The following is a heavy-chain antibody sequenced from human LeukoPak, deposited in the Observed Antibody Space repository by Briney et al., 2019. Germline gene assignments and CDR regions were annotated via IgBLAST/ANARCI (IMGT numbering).Heavy chain of an antibody. CDR1: GDTFTSYY. V-gene: IGHV1-46*01. J-gene: IGHJ6*02. D-gene: IGHD2-2*01. CDR3: ARDPARYCSSTSCYGMDV. Sequence: ASVKVSCKASGDTFTSYYMHWVRQAPGQGLEWMGIINPSGGSTSYAQKFQGRVTMTRDTSTSTVYMELSSLRSEDTAVYYCARDPARYCSSTSCYGMDVWGQGTTVTVSS. CDR2: INPSGGST.